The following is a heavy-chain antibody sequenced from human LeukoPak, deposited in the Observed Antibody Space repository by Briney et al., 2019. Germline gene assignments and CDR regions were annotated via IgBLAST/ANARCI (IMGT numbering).Heavy chain of an antibody. Sequence: SETLSLTCTVSGGSISSYYWSWIRQPPGKGLEWIGYIYYSGSTNYNPSLKSRVTISVDTSKNQFSLKLSSVTAADTAVYYCARHMEYCDYYYYYYGMDVWGQGTTVTVSS. CDR1: GGSISSYY. D-gene: IGHD4-17*01. J-gene: IGHJ6*02. V-gene: IGHV4-59*08. CDR3: ARHMEYCDYYYYYYGMDV. CDR2: IYYSGST.